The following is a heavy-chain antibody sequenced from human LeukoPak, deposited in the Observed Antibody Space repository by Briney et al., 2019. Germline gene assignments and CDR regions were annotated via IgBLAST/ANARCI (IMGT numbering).Heavy chain of an antibody. J-gene: IGHJ3*02. D-gene: IGHD4-17*01. V-gene: IGHV3-21*01. Sequence: PGGSLRLSCAASGSTFSSYSMNWVRQAPGKGLEWVSSISSSSSYIYYADSVKGRFTISRDNAKNSLYLQMNSLRAEDTAVYYCARDNYGDLDDAFDIWGQGTMVTVSS. CDR3: ARDNYGDLDDAFDI. CDR2: ISSSSSYI. CDR1: GSTFSSYS.